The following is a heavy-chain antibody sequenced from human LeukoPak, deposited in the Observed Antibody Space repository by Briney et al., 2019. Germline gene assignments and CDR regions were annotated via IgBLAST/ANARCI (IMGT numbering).Heavy chain of an antibody. J-gene: IGHJ3*02. CDR3: ARRGVGTYAFYI. D-gene: IGHD4-23*01. CDR2: IYLSDSDI. Sequence: GESLTISCMGSGYLLTSYWINGVRQMPGKGLEWMGVIYLSDSDIRYSSSFQAPFTMSADKSITTANLRWCSLKAPATAMYQRARRGVGTYAFYIWGQGTMVTVSS. CDR1: GYLLTSYW. V-gene: IGHV5-51*01.